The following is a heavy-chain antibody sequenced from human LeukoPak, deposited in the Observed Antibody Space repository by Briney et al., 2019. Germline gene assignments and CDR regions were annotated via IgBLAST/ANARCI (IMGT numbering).Heavy chain of an antibody. CDR3: ARATPDYGGNGMGFDY. D-gene: IGHD4-23*01. CDR1: GFTFSSYA. J-gene: IGHJ4*02. V-gene: IGHV3-30-3*01. CDR2: ISYDGSNK. Sequence: GRSLRLSCAASGFTFSSYAMHWVRQAPGKGLEWVAVISYDGSNKYYADSVKGRFTISRGNSKNTLYLQMNSLRAEDTAVYYCARATPDYGGNGMGFDYWGQGTLVTVSS.